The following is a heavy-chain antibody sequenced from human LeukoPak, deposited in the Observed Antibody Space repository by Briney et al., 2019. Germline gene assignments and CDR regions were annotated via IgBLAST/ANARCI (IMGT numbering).Heavy chain of an antibody. CDR3: ASSYYHDGDY. Sequence: GGSLRLSCAASGFTFSIYWMLWVRQAPGKGLEGVANINQDGSEKNYADSVKGRFTISRDNARNSLYLQMNSLRPEDTALYYCASSYYHDGDYWGQGTPVTVSS. V-gene: IGHV3-7*01. J-gene: IGHJ4*02. CDR1: GFTFSIYW. D-gene: IGHD3-22*01. CDR2: INQDGSEK.